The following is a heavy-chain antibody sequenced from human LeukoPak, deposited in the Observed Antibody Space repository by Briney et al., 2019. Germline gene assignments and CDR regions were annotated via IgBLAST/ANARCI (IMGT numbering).Heavy chain of an antibody. Sequence: SETLSLTCTVSGGSISSYYWSWIRQPPGKGLEWIGYIYYSGSTNYNPSLKSRVTISVDTSKNQFSLKLSSVTAADTAVDYCATYSSLNRREFQYWGQGTLLTVSS. CDR1: GGSISSYY. J-gene: IGHJ1*01. CDR2: IYYSGST. CDR3: ATYSSLNRREFQY. V-gene: IGHV4-59*01. D-gene: IGHD3-22*01.